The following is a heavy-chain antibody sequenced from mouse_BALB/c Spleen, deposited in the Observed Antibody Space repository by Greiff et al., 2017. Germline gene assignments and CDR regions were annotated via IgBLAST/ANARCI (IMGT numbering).Heavy chain of an antibody. CDR3: ARYYGSRDAMDY. D-gene: IGHD1-1*01. CDR2: ISYSGST. V-gene: IGHV3-2*02. J-gene: IGHJ4*01. Sequence: VQLQQSGPGLVKPSQSLSLTCTVTGYSITSDYAWNWIRQFPGNKLEWMGYISYSGSTSYNPSLKSRISITRDTSKNQFFLQLNSVTTEDTATYYCARYYGSRDAMDYWGQGTSVTVSS. CDR1: GYSITSDYA.